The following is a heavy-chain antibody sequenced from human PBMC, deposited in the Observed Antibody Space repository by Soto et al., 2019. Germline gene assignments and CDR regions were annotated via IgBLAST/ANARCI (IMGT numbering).Heavy chain of an antibody. CDR2: ISSTSSYI. CDR3: ARADYSNSDWFAP. CDR1: GFTFSYYT. V-gene: IGHV3-21*01. Sequence: PGGSLRLSCVASGFTFSYYTMNWVRQAPGEGPEWVSSISSTSSYIYYADSVEGRFTISRDNAKNSLYLQMDSLRAGDTARYYCARADYSNSDWFAPWGQGTLVTVPQ. J-gene: IGHJ5*02. D-gene: IGHD4-4*01.